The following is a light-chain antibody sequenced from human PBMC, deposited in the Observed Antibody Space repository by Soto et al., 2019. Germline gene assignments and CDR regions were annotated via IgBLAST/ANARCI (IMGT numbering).Light chain of an antibody. CDR2: GAS. Sequence: EIVLTQSPGTLSLSPGERATLSCRASQSFSSSYLAWYQQTPGQDPRLLIYGASSRATGIPDRFSGSGSGTDFTLTISSLEPEDFAVYYCQHYGSALFTFGPGTKVDVK. J-gene: IGKJ3*01. CDR3: QHYGSALFT. V-gene: IGKV3-20*01. CDR1: QSFSSSY.